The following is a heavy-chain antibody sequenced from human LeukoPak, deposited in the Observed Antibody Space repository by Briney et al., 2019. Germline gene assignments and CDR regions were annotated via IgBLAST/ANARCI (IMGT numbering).Heavy chain of an antibody. D-gene: IGHD2-8*01. V-gene: IGHV3-23*01. CDR3: AKADIVLMVYAPDYDR. J-gene: IGHJ5*02. CDR2: ISGSGGST. Sequence: SGGSLRLSCAASGFTFDDYGMSWVRQAPGKGLEWVSAISGSGGSTYYADSVKGRFTISRDNSKNTLYLQMNSLRAEDTAVYYCAKADIVLMVYAPDYDRWGQGTLVTVSS. CDR1: GFTFDDYG.